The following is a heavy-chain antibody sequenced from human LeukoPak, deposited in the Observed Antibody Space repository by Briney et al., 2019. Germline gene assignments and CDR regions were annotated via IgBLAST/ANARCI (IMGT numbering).Heavy chain of an antibody. V-gene: IGHV4-34*01. Sequence: SSETLSLTCAVYGGSFSGYYWSWIRQPPGKGLEWIGEINHSGSTNYNPSLKSRITISVDTSKNQFSLKLSSVTAADTAVYYCARARYSSPLGRRTWFDPWGQGTLVTVSS. D-gene: IGHD6-13*01. CDR2: INHSGST. CDR1: GGSFSGYY. CDR3: ARARYSSPLGRRTWFDP. J-gene: IGHJ5*02.